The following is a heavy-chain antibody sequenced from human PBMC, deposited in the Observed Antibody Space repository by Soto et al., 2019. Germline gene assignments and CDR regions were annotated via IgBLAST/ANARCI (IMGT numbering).Heavy chain of an antibody. J-gene: IGHJ5*02. V-gene: IGHV1-2*04. Sequence: ASVKVSCKTSGYTFTGYYIHWVRQAPGQGLEWMGWINPHTGVTNYAQNFQGWVTMTRDTAISTVYMEMTRLNSDDTAVDYCARESGGVAGNLVPWGQGSLVTVIL. CDR3: ARESGGVAGNLVP. CDR2: INPHTGVT. CDR1: GYTFTGYY. D-gene: IGHD6-19*01.